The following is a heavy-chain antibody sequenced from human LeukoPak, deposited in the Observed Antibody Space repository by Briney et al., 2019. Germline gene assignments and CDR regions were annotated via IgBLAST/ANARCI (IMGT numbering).Heavy chain of an antibody. CDR3: ARARVDTAMADFDY. CDR2: IDPIDSYT. D-gene: IGHD5-18*01. V-gene: IGHV5-10-1*01. CDR1: GYRFPSYW. J-gene: IGHJ4*02. Sequence: GESLRISCKASGYRFPSYWITWVRQMPGNGLEWMGGIDPIDSYTTYSPSFQGHVTISADKSIATVYLQWSSLKASDTAMYYCARARVDTAMADFDYWGQGTLVTVSS.